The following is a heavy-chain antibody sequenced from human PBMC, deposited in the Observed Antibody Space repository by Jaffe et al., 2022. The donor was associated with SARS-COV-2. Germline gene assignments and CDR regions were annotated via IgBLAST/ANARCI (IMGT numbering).Heavy chain of an antibody. CDR3: VKDSPNGSVDY. J-gene: IGHJ4*02. D-gene: IGHD1-26*01. CDR1: GFTFSTYN. Sequence: QVQLVESGGGVVQPGGSLRLSCVASGFTFSTYNMHWVRQAPGKGLECVAIILFDGSSKEYGASVKGRFTVSRDNSKNTLYLQMNSLRVEDTAMYYCVKDSPNGSVDYWGQGTLVTVSS. V-gene: IGHV3-30*02. CDR2: ILFDGSSK.